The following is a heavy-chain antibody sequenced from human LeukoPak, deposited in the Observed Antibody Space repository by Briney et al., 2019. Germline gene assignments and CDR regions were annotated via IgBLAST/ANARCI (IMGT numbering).Heavy chain of an antibody. D-gene: IGHD2-15*01. CDR2: IYNSGNT. CDR1: GGSISSGGSY. CDR3: ARVPYCSGGSCYPADY. J-gene: IGHJ4*02. Sequence: SETLSLTCTVSGGSISSGGSYWSWIRQHPGKGLEWIGYIYNSGNTNYNPSLKSRVTISVDTSKNQFSLKLSSVTAADTAVYYCARVPYCSGGSCYPADYWGQGTLVTVSS. V-gene: IGHV4-31*03.